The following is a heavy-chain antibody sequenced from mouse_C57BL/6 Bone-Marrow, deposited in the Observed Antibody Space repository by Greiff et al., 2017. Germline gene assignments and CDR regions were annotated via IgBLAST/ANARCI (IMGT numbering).Heavy chain of an antibody. CDR3: ARRGSYYYDPFAY. Sequence: QVQLQQSGAELVKPGASVKISCKASGYAFSSYWMNWVKQRPGKGLEWIGQIYPGDGDTNYNGKFKGKATLTADKSSSTAYMQLSSLTSEDSAVYCGARRGSYYYDPFAYWGQETLVTVSA. D-gene: IGHD1-1*01. V-gene: IGHV1-80*01. CDR1: GYAFSSYW. J-gene: IGHJ3*01. CDR2: IYPGDGDT.